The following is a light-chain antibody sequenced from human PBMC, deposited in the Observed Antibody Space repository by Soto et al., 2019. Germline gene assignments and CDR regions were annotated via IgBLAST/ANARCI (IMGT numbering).Light chain of an antibody. CDR1: SSDIGTYNL. CDR2: EGI. CDR3: CSYAGSGTDNYV. J-gene: IGLJ1*01. Sequence: QSVLTEPASVSGSPGQSITISCTGTSSDIGTYNLVSWYQHYPGKAPKLMIYEGIKRPSGVSNRFSGSKSGNTAFLTISGLQAEDEADSYCCSYAGSGTDNYVFGSGTKVTVL. V-gene: IGLV2-23*01.